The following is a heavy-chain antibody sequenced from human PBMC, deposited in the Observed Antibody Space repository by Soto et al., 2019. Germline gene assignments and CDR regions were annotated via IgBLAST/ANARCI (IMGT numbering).Heavy chain of an antibody. J-gene: IGHJ6*03. D-gene: IGHD2-2*01. CDR3: ARLVIVPAAMTDYYLDV. CDR2: IHSSGST. Sequence: QLQMEESGPGLVKPSETLSLSCTVSGVSISKSSYYWGWIRQPPGRGLEWIGSIHSSGSTSYNPSPEQRRTRSAGTTKNAIALRLTPVTAPDAAVHSRARLVIVPAAMTDYYLDVWGKGATVTVSS. CDR1: GVSISKSSYY. V-gene: IGHV4-39*01.